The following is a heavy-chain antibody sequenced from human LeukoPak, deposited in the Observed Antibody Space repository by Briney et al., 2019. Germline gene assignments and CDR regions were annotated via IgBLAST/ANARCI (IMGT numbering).Heavy chain of an antibody. CDR3: ARHLGGGIYFDY. J-gene: IGHJ4*02. CDR1: GGSISSSSYY. Sequence: PSETLSLTCTVSGGSISSSSYYWGWIRQPPGKGLEWIGSIYYSGSTYYNPSLKSRVTISVDTSKNQFSRILSYVTAADTVVYYCARHLGGGIYFDYWGQGTLVTVSS. V-gene: IGHV4-39*07. D-gene: IGHD3-16*01. CDR2: IYYSGST.